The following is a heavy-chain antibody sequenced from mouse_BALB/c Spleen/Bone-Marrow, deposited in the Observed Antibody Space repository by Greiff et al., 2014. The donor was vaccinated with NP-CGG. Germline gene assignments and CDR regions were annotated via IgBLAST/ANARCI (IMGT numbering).Heavy chain of an antibody. CDR2: IYPGSDST. J-gene: IGHJ2*01. Sequence: VQLQQSGAELVKPGTSVKMSCKASGYTLTSYWMHWVKQRPGQGLEWIGDIYPGSDSTNYNEKFESKATLTVDTSSSTAYMQLSSLTSEDSAVYYCARRDDYDDYYFAYWGQGTTLTVSS. CDR1: GYTLTSYW. V-gene: IGHV1-55*01. CDR3: ARRDDYDDYYFAY. D-gene: IGHD2-4*01.